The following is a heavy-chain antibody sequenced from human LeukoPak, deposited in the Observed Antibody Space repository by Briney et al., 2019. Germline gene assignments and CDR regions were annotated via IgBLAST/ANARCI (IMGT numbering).Heavy chain of an antibody. D-gene: IGHD2-2*01. V-gene: IGHV4-59*08. J-gene: IGHJ3*02. CDR2: IYYSGST. CDR3: ASYCSSTSCPHRRAFDI. CDR1: GGSISSYY. Sequence: SETLSLTCTVSGGSISSYYWSWIRQPPGKGLEWIGYIYYSGSTNYNPSLKSRVTISVDTSKNQFSLKLSSVTAADTAVYYCASYCSSTSCPHRRAFDIWGQGTMVTVSS.